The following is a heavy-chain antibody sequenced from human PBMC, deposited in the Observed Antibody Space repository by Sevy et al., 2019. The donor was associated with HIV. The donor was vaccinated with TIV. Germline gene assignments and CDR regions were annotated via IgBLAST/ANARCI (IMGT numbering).Heavy chain of an antibody. J-gene: IGHJ6*03. CDR2: IYYSGST. Sequence: SETLSLTCTVSGGSISSGGYYWSWIRQHPGKGLEWIGYIYYSGSTYYNPSLKSRVTISVDTSKNQFSLKLSSVTAAYTAVYYCARDLSKQGMDVWGKGTTVTVSS. D-gene: IGHD3-16*02. V-gene: IGHV4-31*03. CDR3: ARDLSKQGMDV. CDR1: GGSISSGGYY.